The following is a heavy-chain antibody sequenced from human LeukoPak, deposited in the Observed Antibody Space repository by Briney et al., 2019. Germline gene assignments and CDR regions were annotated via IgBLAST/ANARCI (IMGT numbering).Heavy chain of an antibody. CDR3: ARGGYSSSWYWGGLVFDY. V-gene: IGHV1-8*01. J-gene: IGHJ4*02. CDR1: GYTFTSYD. CDR2: MNPNSGNT. D-gene: IGHD6-13*01. Sequence: ASVKVSCKASGYTFTSYDINWVRQATGQGVEWMGWMNPNSGNTGYAQKFQGRVTMTRNTSISTAYMELSSLRSEDTAVYYCARGGYSSSWYWGGLVFDYWGQGTLVTVSS.